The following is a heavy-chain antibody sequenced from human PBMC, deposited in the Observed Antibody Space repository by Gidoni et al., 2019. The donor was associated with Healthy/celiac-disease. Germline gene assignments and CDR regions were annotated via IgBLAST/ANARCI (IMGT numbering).Heavy chain of an antibody. Sequence: QVPLVQSAAGVKKPGSSVEACCKAAGDTFSRYAQRWVRQAPGQGLEWVGGIIPIFGTANYAQKFHGRVTLTAVESTSTAYIELSSLRSEDTAVYYCASSGSPATDAFDIWGQVTMVAVSS. CDR2: IIPIFGTA. CDR3: ASSGSPATDAFDI. D-gene: IGHD2-2*01. CDR1: GDTFSRYA. V-gene: IGHV1-69*01. J-gene: IGHJ3*02.